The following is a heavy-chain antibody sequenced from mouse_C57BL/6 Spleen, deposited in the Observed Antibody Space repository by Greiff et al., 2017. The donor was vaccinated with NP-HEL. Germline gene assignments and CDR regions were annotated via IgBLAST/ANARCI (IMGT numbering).Heavy chain of an antibody. D-gene: IGHD1-1*01. CDR1: GFTFSDYY. CDR3: AREYEDGSSYWCFDV. CDR2: INYDGSST. J-gene: IGHJ1*03. V-gene: IGHV5-16*01. Sequence: EVQVVESEGGLVQPGSSMKLSCTASGFTFSDYYMAWVRQVPEKGLEWVANINYDGSSTYYLDSLKSRFIISRDNAKNILYLQMSSLKSEDTATYYCAREYEDGSSYWCFDVWGTGTTVTVSS.